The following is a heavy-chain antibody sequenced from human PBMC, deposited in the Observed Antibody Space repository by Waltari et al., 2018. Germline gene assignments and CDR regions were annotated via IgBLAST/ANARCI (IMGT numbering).Heavy chain of an antibody. V-gene: IGHV4-38-2*01. D-gene: IGHD2-2*01. J-gene: IGHJ4*02. CDR3: ARQGRYVVVPAAKFDY. CDR1: GYSISSGYY. Sequence: QVQLQESGPGLVKPSETLSLTCAVSGYSISSGYYWGWLRHPPGKGLEWIGSIYHSGSTYYNPSLKSRVTISVDTSKNQFSLKLSSVTAADTAVYYCARQGRYVVVPAAKFDYWGQGTLVTVSS. CDR2: IYHSGST.